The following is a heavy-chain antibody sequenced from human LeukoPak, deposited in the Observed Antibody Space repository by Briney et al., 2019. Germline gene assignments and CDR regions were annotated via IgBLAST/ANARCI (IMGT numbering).Heavy chain of an antibody. J-gene: IGHJ4*02. Sequence: SETLSLTCTVSGGSISSYYWSWIRQPPGKGLEWIGYIYYSGSTNYNPSLKSRVTISVDTSMNQFSLKLSSVTAADTAVYYCARDGGNLLDYWGQGTLVTVSS. CDR1: GGSISSYY. V-gene: IGHV4-59*01. CDR3: ARDGGNLLDY. CDR2: IYYSGST. D-gene: IGHD4-23*01.